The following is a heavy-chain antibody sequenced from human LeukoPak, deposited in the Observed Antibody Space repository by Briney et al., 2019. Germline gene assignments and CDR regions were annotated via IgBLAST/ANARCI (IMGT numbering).Heavy chain of an antibody. D-gene: IGHD2-8*01. CDR2: INENGTHK. V-gene: IGHV3-7*01. CDR3: AREARGTRAAFDV. Sequence: GLSLRLSYAASGFIFSPYWMSWAPQAPAKGLEWAANINENGTHKYYVGSVRSRFTISRDNAKNSLYLQMNSLRAEDTAIYYCAREARGTRAAFDVWGQGTMVTVFS. CDR1: GFIFSPYW. J-gene: IGHJ3*01.